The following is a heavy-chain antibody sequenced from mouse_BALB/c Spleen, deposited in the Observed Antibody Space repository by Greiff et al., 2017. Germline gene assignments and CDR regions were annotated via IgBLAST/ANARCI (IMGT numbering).Heavy chain of an antibody. Sequence: EVKLLESGGGLVQPGGSLKLSCAASGFDFSRYWMSWVRQAPGKGLEWIGEINPDSSTINYTPSLKDKFIISRDNAKNTLYLQMSKVRSEDTALYYCARRGDGYYGFAYWGQGTLVTVSA. CDR3: ARRGDGYYGFAY. CDR1: GFDFSRYW. D-gene: IGHD2-3*01. CDR2: INPDSSTI. J-gene: IGHJ3*01. V-gene: IGHV4-1*02.